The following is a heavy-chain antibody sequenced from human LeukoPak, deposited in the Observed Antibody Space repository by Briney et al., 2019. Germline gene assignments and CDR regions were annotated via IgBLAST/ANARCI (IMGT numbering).Heavy chain of an antibody. CDR3: ATGGTLYYDILTGYHWENWFDP. Sequence: ASVKVSCKVSGYTLTELSMHWVRQAPGKGLEWMGGFDPEDGETIYAQKFQGRVTMTEDTSTGTAYMELSSLRSEDTAVYYCATGGTLYYDILTGYHWENWFDPWGQGTLVTVSS. D-gene: IGHD3-9*01. J-gene: IGHJ5*02. CDR2: FDPEDGET. CDR1: GYTLTELS. V-gene: IGHV1-24*01.